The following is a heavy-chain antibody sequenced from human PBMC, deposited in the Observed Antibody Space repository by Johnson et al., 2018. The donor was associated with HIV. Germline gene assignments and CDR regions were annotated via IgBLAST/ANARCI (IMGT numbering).Heavy chain of an antibody. J-gene: IGHJ3*02. Sequence: QVQLVESGGGLVQPGRSLRLSCAASGFIFSNYGMHWVRQAPGKGLEWVAIISYDGTNNYYAASMKGRFTISRDNSKSTLYLEMNSLRAEDTAVYHCAKDRRVVGAYDAVDIWGQGTMVTVSS. CDR2: ISYDGTNN. V-gene: IGHV3-30*18. CDR3: AKDRRVVGAYDAVDI. CDR1: GFIFSNYG. D-gene: IGHD1-26*01.